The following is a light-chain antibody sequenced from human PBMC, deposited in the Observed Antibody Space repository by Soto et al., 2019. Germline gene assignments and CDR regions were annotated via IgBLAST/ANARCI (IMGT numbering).Light chain of an antibody. CDR2: EVS. Sequence: QSALTQPASVSGSPGQSITISCTGTSSDVGGYNYVSWYQQHPGKAPKLMIYEVSNRPSGVSNRFSGSKSGNTASLTISGLQAEDEADYYCSSYTSSSTLEGVFGTGTKRTVL. V-gene: IGLV2-14*01. CDR1: SSDVGGYNY. J-gene: IGLJ1*01. CDR3: SSYTSSSTLEGV.